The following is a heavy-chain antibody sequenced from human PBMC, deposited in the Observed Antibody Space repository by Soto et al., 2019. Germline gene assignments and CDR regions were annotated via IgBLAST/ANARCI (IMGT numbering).Heavy chain of an antibody. D-gene: IGHD4-17*01. CDR2: IYSDGST. CDR1: GFTVSSNF. CDR3: ASRRNPYGAYDY. Sequence: EVQLVVSGGGLVQPGGSLRLSCAASGFTVSSNFMSWVRQAPGKGLEWVSIIYSDGSTYYADYVKGRFTISRDNSKNTLYLQMNSLRADDTAVYYCASRRNPYGAYDYWGQGTLVTVSS. V-gene: IGHV3-66*01. J-gene: IGHJ4*02.